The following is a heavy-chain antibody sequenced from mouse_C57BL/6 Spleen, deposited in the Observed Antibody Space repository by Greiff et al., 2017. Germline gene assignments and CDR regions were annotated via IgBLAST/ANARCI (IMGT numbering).Heavy chain of an antibody. Sequence: EVKLVESGGGLVQPGGSLKLSCAASGSTFSDYYMYWVRQTPEKRLEWVAYISNGRGSTYYPVTVTGRFTISRATAKNTLYQQMSRLKTEDTAMYYCARGDYDYDFAMDYWGQGTSVTVSS. CDR3: ARGDYDYDFAMDY. CDR2: ISNGRGST. J-gene: IGHJ4*01. D-gene: IGHD2-4*01. V-gene: IGHV5-12*01. CDR1: GSTFSDYY.